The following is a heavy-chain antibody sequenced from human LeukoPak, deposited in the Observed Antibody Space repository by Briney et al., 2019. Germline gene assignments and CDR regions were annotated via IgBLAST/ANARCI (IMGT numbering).Heavy chain of an antibody. CDR2: ISPSSGST. CDR3: ARVRQWLTYKDAFDI. CDR1: GYTFTGYY. J-gene: IGHJ3*02. V-gene: IGHV1-46*01. D-gene: IGHD6-19*01. Sequence: ASVKVSCKASGYTFTGYYMHWVRQAPGQGLEWMGIISPSSGSTSYAQKFQGRVTMTRDTSTSAVYMELNSLRSEDTAVYYCARVRQWLTYKDAFDIWGQGTMVTVSS.